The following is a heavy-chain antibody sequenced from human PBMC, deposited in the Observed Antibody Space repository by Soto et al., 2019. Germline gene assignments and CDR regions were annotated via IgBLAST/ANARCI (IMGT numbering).Heavy chain of an antibody. D-gene: IGHD2-21*02. V-gene: IGHV3-33*01. CDR2: IGYDGSNK. Sequence: QVQLVESGGGVVQPGRSLRLSCAASGFTFSSYGMHWVRQAPGKGLEWVAVIGYDGSNKYYADSVKGRFTISRDNSKNTLYLQMNSLRAEDTAVYYCASMGGCGGDCLRYYGMDVWGKGPTVTVSS. CDR3: ASMGGCGGDCLRYYGMDV. CDR1: GFTFSSYG. J-gene: IGHJ6*04.